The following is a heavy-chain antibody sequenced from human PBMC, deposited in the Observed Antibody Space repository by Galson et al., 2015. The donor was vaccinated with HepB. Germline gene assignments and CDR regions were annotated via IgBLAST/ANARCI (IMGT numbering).Heavy chain of an antibody. CDR1: GFTFSSYG. CDR2: ISYDGSNK. J-gene: IGHJ4*02. Sequence: SLRLSCAASGFTFSSYGMHWVRQAPGKGLEWVAVISYDGSNKYYADSVKGRFTISRDNSKNTLYLQMNSLRAEDTAVYYCAKDLLRFNPAVAAEIDYWGQGTLVTVSS. CDR3: AKDLLRFNPAVAAEIDY. D-gene: IGHD2-15*01. V-gene: IGHV3-30*18.